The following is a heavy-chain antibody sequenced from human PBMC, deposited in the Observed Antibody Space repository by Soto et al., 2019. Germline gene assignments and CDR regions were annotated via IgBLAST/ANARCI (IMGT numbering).Heavy chain of an antibody. J-gene: IGHJ4*02. CDR1: GYTFTSYG. CDR3: ARPRGYSYGFDY. V-gene: IGHV1-18*01. Sequence: QVQLVQSGAEVKKPGASVKVSCKASGYTFTSYGISWVRQAPGQGLEWMGWISAYNGNTNYAQKLQSIVTMTTDTSTSTAYIELRVPRSDDTAVYYCARPRGYSYGFDYWGEGALDTVSP. D-gene: IGHD5-18*01. CDR2: ISAYNGNT.